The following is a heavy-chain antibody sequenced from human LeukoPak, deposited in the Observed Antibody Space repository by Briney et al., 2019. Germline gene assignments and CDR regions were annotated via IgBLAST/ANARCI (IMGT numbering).Heavy chain of an antibody. D-gene: IGHD3-10*01. J-gene: IGHJ4*02. CDR2: ISAYNGNT. V-gene: IGHV1-18*04. CDR1: GYTFTSYG. CDR3: ARDQDTMVRGVGDY. Sequence: ASVKVSCKASGYTFTSYGISWVRQAPGQGLEWMGWISAYNGNTNYAQKLQGRVTMTTDTSTGTAYMELRSLRSDDTAVYYCARDQDTMVRGVGDYWGQGTLVTVSS.